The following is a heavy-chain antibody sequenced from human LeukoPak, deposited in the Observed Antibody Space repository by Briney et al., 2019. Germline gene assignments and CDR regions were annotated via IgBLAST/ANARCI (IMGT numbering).Heavy chain of an antibody. V-gene: IGHV3-30*18. CDR3: AKGGTYYDFWSGYPNWFDP. CDR1: GFTFSSFG. CDR2: ISYDGSNK. D-gene: IGHD3-3*01. Sequence: GGSLRLSCAASGFTFSSFGMHWVRQAPGKGLEWVTVISYDGSNKYYADSVKGRFTISRDNSKNTLYLQMNSLRAEDTAVHYCAKGGTYYDFWSGYPNWFDPWGQGTLVTVSS. J-gene: IGHJ5*02.